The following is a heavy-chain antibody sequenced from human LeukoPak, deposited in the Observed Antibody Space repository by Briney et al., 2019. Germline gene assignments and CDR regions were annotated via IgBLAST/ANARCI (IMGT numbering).Heavy chain of an antibody. CDR3: AREVRYQLLSWFDP. Sequence: KPGGSLRLSCAASGFTFSDYCMSWIRQAPGKGLEWVSYISSSGSTIYYADSVKGRFTISRDNAKNSLYLQMNSLRAEDTAVYYCAREVRYQLLSWFDPWGQGTLVTVSS. V-gene: IGHV3-11*01. CDR2: ISSSGSTI. J-gene: IGHJ5*02. D-gene: IGHD2-2*01. CDR1: GFTFSDYC.